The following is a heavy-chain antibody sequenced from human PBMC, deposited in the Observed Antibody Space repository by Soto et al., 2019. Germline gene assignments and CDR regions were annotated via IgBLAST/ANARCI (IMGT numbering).Heavy chain of an antibody. CDR3: AKAPGTYGDYGPYYFDY. D-gene: IGHD4-17*01. CDR1: GFTFSSYA. V-gene: IGHV3-23*01. J-gene: IGHJ4*02. CDR2: ISGSGGST. Sequence: QTGGSLRLSCAASGFTFSSYAMSWVRQAPGKGLEWVSAISGSGGSTYYADSVKGRFTISRDNSKNTLYLQMNSLRAEDTAVYYYAKAPGTYGDYGPYYFDYWGQGTLVTVSS.